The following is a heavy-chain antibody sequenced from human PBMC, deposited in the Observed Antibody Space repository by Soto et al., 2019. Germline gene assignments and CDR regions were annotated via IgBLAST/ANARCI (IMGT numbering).Heavy chain of an antibody. V-gene: IGHV3-23*01. D-gene: IGHD2-21*02. CDR1: GFTFNNYA. Sequence: EVQLLESGGGLVQPGGSLRLSCAASGFTFNNYAMNWVRQAPGKGLEWVSGISGGGGSTSYADSVKGRFIISIDTSKNRLYLEMTSLRAEDTAVYYCAKGSIVVVTAIRPDDAFDVWGQGTTVTVSS. J-gene: IGHJ3*01. CDR2: ISGGGGST. CDR3: AKGSIVVVTAIRPDDAFDV.